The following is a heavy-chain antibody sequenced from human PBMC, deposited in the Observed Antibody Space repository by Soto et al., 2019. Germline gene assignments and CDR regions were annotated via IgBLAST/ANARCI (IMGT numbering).Heavy chain of an antibody. V-gene: IGHV1-18*04. CDR1: GYTFTIYC. Sequence: ASAKVSCKDPGYTFTIYCSSWVRQAPGQGPAWMGWISVYNGYTNYAQKLQGRVTMTTDTSTSKAYMELRSLRCDDTAVYYCAREVVNYYDSVRPDYSGMDVSGHGTTVTVSS. CDR2: ISVYNGYT. D-gene: IGHD3-22*01. J-gene: IGHJ6*02. CDR3: AREVVNYYDSVRPDYSGMDV.